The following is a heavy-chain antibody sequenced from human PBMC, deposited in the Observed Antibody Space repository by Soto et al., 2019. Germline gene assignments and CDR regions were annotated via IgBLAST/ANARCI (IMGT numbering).Heavy chain of an antibody. V-gene: IGHV4-39*01. CDR3: ARPPDISRGYQGLDV. J-gene: IGHJ6*02. CDR2: LYYGGTT. Sequence: SETLSLTCSVSGGSVSSSTAFWGWVRQPPGKGLEWIVSLYYGGTTYYNPSLKSRVTISVDPSKNQFSLRLTSVTAADTGVYYCARPPDISRGYQGLDVWGQGTTVTV. CDR1: GGSVSSSTAF. D-gene: IGHD5-12*01.